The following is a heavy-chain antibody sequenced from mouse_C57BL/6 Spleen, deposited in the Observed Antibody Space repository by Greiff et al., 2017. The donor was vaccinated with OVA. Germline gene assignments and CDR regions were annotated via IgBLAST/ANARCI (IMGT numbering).Heavy chain of an antibody. CDR1: GYAFSSSW. D-gene: IGHD1-1*01. CDR3: ARLTTVVPYFDY. CDR2: IYPGDGDT. V-gene: IGHV1-82*01. Sequence: LQESGPELVKPGASVKISCKASGYAFSSSWMNWVKQRPGKGLEWIGRIYPGDGDTNYNGKFKGKATLTADKSSSTAYMQISSLTSEDSAVYFCARLTTVVPYFDYWGQGTTLTVSS. J-gene: IGHJ2*01.